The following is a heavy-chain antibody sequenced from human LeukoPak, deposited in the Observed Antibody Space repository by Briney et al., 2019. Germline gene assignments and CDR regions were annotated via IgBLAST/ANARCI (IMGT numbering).Heavy chain of an antibody. CDR3: AKDSSYRDGYNWNY. V-gene: IGHV3-23*01. CDR2: ISGSGGST. CDR1: GFTFDDYG. Sequence: GGSLRLSCAASGFTFDDYGMSWVRQAPGKGLEWVSAISGSGGSTYYADSVKGRFTISRDNSKNTLYLQMNSLRAEDTAVYYCAKDSSYRDGYNWNYWGQGTLVTVSS. J-gene: IGHJ4*02. D-gene: IGHD5-24*01.